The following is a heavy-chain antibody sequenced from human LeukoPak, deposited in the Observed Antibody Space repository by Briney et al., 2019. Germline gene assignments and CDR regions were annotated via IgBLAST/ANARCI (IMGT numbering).Heavy chain of an antibody. D-gene: IGHD4-17*01. CDR3: ARGRGGTTDYYYYYYMDV. V-gene: IGHV1-8*02. CDR2: MNPNSGNT. CDR1: GYTFTSYD. Sequence: GASVKVSCKASGYTFTSYDINWVRQATGQGLEWMGWMNPNSGNTGYAQKFQGRVTMTRNTSISTAYMELSSLRSEDTAVYYCARGRGGTTDYYYYYYMDVWGKGTTVTISS. J-gene: IGHJ6*03.